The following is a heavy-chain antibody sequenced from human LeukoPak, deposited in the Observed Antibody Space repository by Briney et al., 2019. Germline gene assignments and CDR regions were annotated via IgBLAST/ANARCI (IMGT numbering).Heavy chain of an antibody. CDR3: ARVVEMATINLYYMDV. V-gene: IGHV1-69*06. Sequence: GASVKVSCKASGGTFSSYAISWVRQAPGQGLERMGGIIPIFGTANYAQKFQGRVTITADKSTSTAYMELSSLRSEDTAVYYCARVVEMATINLYYMDVWGKGTTVTVSS. D-gene: IGHD5-24*01. CDR1: GGTFSSYA. J-gene: IGHJ6*03. CDR2: IIPIFGTA.